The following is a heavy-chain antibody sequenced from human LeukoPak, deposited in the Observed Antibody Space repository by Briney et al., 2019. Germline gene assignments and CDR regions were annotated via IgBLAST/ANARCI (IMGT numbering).Heavy chain of an antibody. CDR3: ARDDCGDTCYPGGY. D-gene: IGHD2-21*01. CDR1: GYIFTKYV. Sequence: ASLKVCCKPAGYIFTKYVVHWVRQAPGQRPEWMGWIKAGNGNTKYSQNFQDRLSITRDTSASTVYMELSSLTSEDTALYSGARDDCGDTCYPGGYWGQGTLVTVSS. V-gene: IGHV1-3*01. J-gene: IGHJ4*02. CDR2: IKAGNGNT.